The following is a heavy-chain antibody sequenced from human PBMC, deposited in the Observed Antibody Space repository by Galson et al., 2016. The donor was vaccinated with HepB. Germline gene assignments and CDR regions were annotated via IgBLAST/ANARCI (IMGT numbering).Heavy chain of an antibody. Sequence: SVKVSCKASGYTFTSYAMHWVRQAPGQRLEWMGWINPGNGNTKYSQKFQGRVTITRDTSASTAYMELSRLRSEDTAVYYCARDPLNCSSTSCYDYYHYGMDVWGQGTTVTVSS. J-gene: IGHJ6*02. D-gene: IGHD2-2*01. CDR3: ARDPLNCSSTSCYDYYHYGMDV. V-gene: IGHV1-3*01. CDR1: GYTFTSYA. CDR2: INPGNGNT.